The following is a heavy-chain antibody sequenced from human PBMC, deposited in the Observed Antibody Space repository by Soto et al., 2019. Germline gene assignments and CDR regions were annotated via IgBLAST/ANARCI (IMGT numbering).Heavy chain of an antibody. CDR3: ARRRGSSWLWGYRWFDP. Sequence: GASVKVSCKASGYTFTSYWIGWVRQMPGKGLEWMGIIYPGDSDTRYSPSFQGQVTISADKSISTAYLQWSSLKASDTAMYYCARRRGSSWLWGYRWFDPWGQGTLVTVSS. CDR1: GYTFTSYW. CDR2: IYPGDSDT. D-gene: IGHD6-13*01. J-gene: IGHJ5*02. V-gene: IGHV5-51*01.